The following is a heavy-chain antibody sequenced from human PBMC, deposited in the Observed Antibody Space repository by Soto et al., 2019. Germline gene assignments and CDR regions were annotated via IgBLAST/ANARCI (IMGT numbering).Heavy chain of an antibody. D-gene: IGHD3-3*01. CDR2: ISYSGTTT. J-gene: IGHJ4*02. Sequence: EVQLLESGGGLVQPEGSLRLSCAASGFTFSSHAMSWVSQAPGKGLEWVSAISYSGTTTYYAESVKGRFTISRDNSKNTLYLQMNSLRDEDTAIYYCAKRFTLFGEVKLSPDFDYWGQGTLVTVSS. CDR3: AKRFTLFGEVKLSPDFDY. CDR1: GFTFSSHA. V-gene: IGHV3-23*01.